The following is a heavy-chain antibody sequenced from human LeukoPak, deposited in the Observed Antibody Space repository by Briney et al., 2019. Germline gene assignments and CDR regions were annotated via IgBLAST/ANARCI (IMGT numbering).Heavy chain of an antibody. V-gene: IGHV4-4*07. CDR1: GGSISSYY. CDR3: ARAKVHSSSRWFDP. Sequence: PSETLSLTCTVSGGSISSYYWSWIRQPAGKGLEWIGRIYTSGSTNYNPSLKSRVTMSVDTSKNQFSLKLSSVTAADTAVYYCARAKVHSSSRWFDPWGQGTLVTVSS. CDR2: IYTSGST. J-gene: IGHJ5*02. D-gene: IGHD6-6*01.